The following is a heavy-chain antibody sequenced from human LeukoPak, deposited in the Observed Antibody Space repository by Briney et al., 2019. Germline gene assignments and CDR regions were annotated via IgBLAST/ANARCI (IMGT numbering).Heavy chain of an antibody. CDR1: GYTFTSYD. CDR3: ARARGYSSPPNWFDP. J-gene: IGHJ5*02. V-gene: IGHV1-8*01. CDR2: MNPNSGNI. D-gene: IGHD6-13*01. Sequence: ASVKVSCKASGYTFTSYDINWVRQATGQGLEWMGWMNPNSGNIGYAQKFQGRVTMTRNTSISTAYMELSSLRSEDTAVYYCARARGYSSPPNWFDPWGQGTLVTVSS.